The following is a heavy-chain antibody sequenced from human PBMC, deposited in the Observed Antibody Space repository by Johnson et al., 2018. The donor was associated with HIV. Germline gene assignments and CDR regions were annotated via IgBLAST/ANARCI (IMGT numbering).Heavy chain of an antibody. CDR1: GFTFSSYW. CDR3: ASLVGSSSGEAFDI. J-gene: IGHJ3*02. V-gene: IGHV3-74*02. Sequence: MQLVESGGGLVKPGGSLRLSCAASGFTFSSYWMHWVRQAPGKGLVWVSRINSDGSSTNYADSVKGRFTISRDNSKNTLYLQMNSLRAEDTAVYYCASLVGSSSGEAFDIWGQGTMVTVSS. D-gene: IGHD6-6*01. CDR2: INSDGSST.